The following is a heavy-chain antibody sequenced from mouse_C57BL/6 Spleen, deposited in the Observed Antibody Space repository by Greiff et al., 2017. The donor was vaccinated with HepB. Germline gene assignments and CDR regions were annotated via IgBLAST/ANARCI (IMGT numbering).Heavy chain of an antibody. J-gene: IGHJ1*03. Sequence: QVQLQQPGAELVRPGSSVKLSCKASGYTFTSYWMDWVKQRPGQGLEWIGNIYPSDSETHYNQKFKDKATLTVDKSSSTAYMQLSSLTSEDSAVYYCARTLRYWYFDVWGTGTTVTVSS. D-gene: IGHD1-1*01. V-gene: IGHV1-61*01. CDR3: ARTLRYWYFDV. CDR1: GYTFTSYW. CDR2: IYPSDSET.